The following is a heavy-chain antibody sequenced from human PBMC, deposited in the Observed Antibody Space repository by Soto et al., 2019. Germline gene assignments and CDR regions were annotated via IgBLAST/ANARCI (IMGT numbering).Heavy chain of an antibody. CDR2: ISGSGGTT. D-gene: IGHD6-13*01. V-gene: IGHV3-23*01. CDR1: GFTFSSYA. CDR3: AKNGRAAAMYNWFDP. J-gene: IGHJ5*02. Sequence: EVQLLESGGGLVQPGGSLRLSCTGSGFTFSSYAMNWVRQAPGKGLECVSTISGSGGTTYYADSVQGRFTIPRDNSKNTLYLQMSSLRAEDTAVYYCAKNGRAAAMYNWFDPWGQGTLVTVSS.